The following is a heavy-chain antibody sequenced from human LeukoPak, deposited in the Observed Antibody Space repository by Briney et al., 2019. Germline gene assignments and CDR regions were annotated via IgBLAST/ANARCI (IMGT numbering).Heavy chain of an antibody. D-gene: IGHD3-10*01. CDR2: LSSSSSYI. Sequence: PGGSLRLSCAASGFTFSTYAMDWVRQAPGKGLEWVSYLSSSSSYIYYADSAKGRFTISRDNAKNSLYLQMNSLRAEDTAVYYCARVEDYGSGSYYWGQGTLATVSS. V-gene: IGHV3-21*05. J-gene: IGHJ4*02. CDR1: GFTFSTYA. CDR3: ARVEDYGSGSYY.